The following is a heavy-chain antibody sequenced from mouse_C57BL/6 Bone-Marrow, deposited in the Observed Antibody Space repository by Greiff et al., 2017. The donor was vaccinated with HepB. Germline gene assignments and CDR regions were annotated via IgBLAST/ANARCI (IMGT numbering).Heavy chain of an antibody. CDR2: INYDGSST. D-gene: IGHD2-4*01. CDR1: GFTFSDYY. Sequence: EVMLVESEGGLVQPGSSMKLSCTASGFTFSDYYMAWVRQVPEKGLEWVANINYDGSSTYYLDSLKSRFIISRDNAKNILYLQMSSLKSEDTATYYCARAINDYEGYFDVWGTGTTVTVSS. CDR3: ARAINDYEGYFDV. J-gene: IGHJ1*03. V-gene: IGHV5-16*01.